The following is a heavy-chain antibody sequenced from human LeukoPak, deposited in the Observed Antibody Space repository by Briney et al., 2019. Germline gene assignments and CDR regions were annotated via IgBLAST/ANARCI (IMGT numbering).Heavy chain of an antibody. CDR3: AKRDIVGSTRYFDY. CDR2: IDAGGGST. CDR1: GLTFSSYA. J-gene: IGHJ4*02. V-gene: IGHV3-23*01. Sequence: GGSLRLSCAASGLTFSSYATSWVRQAPGKGLEWVSTIDAGGGSTYYADSVEGRFTISRDNSKNTLSLRMNSLRAEDTAVYYCAKRDIVGSTRYFDYWGQGTLVTVSS. D-gene: IGHD1-26*01.